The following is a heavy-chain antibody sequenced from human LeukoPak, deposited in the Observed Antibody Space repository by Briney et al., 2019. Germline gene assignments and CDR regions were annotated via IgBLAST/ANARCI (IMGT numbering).Heavy chain of an antibody. Sequence: SETLSLTCTVSGVSIISSSYYWGWIRQPPGKGLEWIGNIYYSGSTYYNPSLKSRVTISVDTSKNQFSLKLSSVTAANTAVYYCASSSSGWYMDYWGQGTLVTVSS. CDR3: ASSSSGWYMDY. CDR2: IYYSGST. V-gene: IGHV4-39*07. CDR1: GVSIISSSYY. D-gene: IGHD6-19*01. J-gene: IGHJ4*02.